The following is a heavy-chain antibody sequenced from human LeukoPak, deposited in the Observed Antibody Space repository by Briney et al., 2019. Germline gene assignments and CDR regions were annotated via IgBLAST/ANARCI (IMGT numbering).Heavy chain of an antibody. Sequence: PSETLSLTCTVSGGSISSGDYYWSWIRQPPGKGLEWIGYIYYSGSTYYNPSLKSRVTISVDTSKNQSSLNLSSVTAADTAVYYCARDVLRRGYDFWSGYHWFDPWGQGTLVTVSS. CDR3: ARDVLRRGYDFWSGYHWFDP. J-gene: IGHJ5*02. V-gene: IGHV4-30-4*08. CDR2: IYYSGST. CDR1: GGSISSGDYY. D-gene: IGHD3-3*01.